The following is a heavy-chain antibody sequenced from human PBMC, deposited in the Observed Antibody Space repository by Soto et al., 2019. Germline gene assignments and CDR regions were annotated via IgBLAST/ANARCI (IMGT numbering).Heavy chain of an antibody. CDR1: GYTFTGHY. D-gene: IGHD4-17*01. Sequence: ASVKVSCKASGYTFTGHYMHWVRQAPGQGLEWMGWINSNSVGTNYAQKFQGRVTMTRDTSISTAYMELSRLRSDDTAVYYCATETTVRAAHGFDIWGQGTMVTVSS. CDR3: ATETTVRAAHGFDI. J-gene: IGHJ3*02. V-gene: IGHV1-2*02. CDR2: INSNSVGT.